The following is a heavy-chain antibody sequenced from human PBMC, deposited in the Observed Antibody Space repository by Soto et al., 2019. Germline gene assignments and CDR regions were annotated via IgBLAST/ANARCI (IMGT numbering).Heavy chain of an antibody. CDR2: ISAHNGNT. CDR3: ARGRYGDY. J-gene: IGHJ4*02. CDR1: GYAFTTYG. Sequence: QVHLVQSGAEVKKPGASVKVSFQAYGYAFTTYGITWVRQAPGRGLEWMGWISAHNGNTNYAQKLQGRVTVTRDTSTSTSYMELRSLRSDDTAVYYCARGRYGDYWGQGALVTLPS. D-gene: IGHD1-1*01. V-gene: IGHV1-18*01.